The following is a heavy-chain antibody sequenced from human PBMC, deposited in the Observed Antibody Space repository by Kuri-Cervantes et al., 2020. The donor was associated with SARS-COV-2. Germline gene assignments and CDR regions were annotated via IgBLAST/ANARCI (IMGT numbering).Heavy chain of an antibody. CDR3: AKDIAVAGHFDY. V-gene: IGHV3-23*03. D-gene: IGHD6-19*01. J-gene: IGHJ4*02. CDR2: IYSGGSST. CDR1: GFTFSSYA. Sequence: GGSLRLSCAASGFTFSSYAMSWVRRAPGKGLEWVSVIYSGGSSTYYADSVKGRFTISRDNSKNTLYLQMNSLRAEDTAVYYCAKDIAVAGHFDYWGQGTLVTVSS.